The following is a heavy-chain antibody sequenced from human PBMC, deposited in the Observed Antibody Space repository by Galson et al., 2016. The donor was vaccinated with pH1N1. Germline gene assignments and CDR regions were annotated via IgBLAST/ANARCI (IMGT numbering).Heavy chain of an antibody. CDR2: IKQDGSET. D-gene: IGHD3-3*01. CDR3: ARRFFEYLEGQPSDGFDI. Sequence: SLRLSCAASGFTFSSYWMSWVRQAPGKGLEWVANIKQDGSETYYVDSVKGRFTISRDNAKSSLYLQMHSLRPEDAAVYYCARRFFEYLEGQPSDGFDIWGQGTMVTVSS. V-gene: IGHV3-7*01. J-gene: IGHJ3*02. CDR1: GFTFSSYW.